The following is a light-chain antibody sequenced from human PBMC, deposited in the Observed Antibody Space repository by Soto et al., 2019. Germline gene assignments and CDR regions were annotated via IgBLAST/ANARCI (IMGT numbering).Light chain of an antibody. CDR3: QQYGSPPPYT. V-gene: IGKV3-20*01. J-gene: IGKJ2*01. CDR2: GSS. Sequence: EVVLTQSPGTLSLSPGERATLSCRASQSVSNNYLAWYQQKPGQGPRLLIFGSSDRATGIPDRFSGSGSGTDFTLTISRLAPEDFAVYYCQQYGSPPPYTFGKGTKLEIK. CDR1: QSVSNNY.